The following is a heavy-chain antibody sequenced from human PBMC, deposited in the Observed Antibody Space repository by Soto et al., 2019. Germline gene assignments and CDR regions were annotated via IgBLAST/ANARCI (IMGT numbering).Heavy chain of an antibody. J-gene: IGHJ3*02. CDR3: AKDLRLYTPAAFDI. CDR2: ISYDGSNK. V-gene: IGHV3-30*18. Sequence: QVQLVESGGGVVQPGRSLRLSCAASGFTFSSYGMHWVRQAPGKGLEWVAVISYDGSNKYYADSVKGRFTISRDNSKNTLYLQMNSLRAEDTAVYYCAKDLRLYTPAAFDIWGQGTMVTVSS. D-gene: IGHD3-16*01. CDR1: GFTFSSYG.